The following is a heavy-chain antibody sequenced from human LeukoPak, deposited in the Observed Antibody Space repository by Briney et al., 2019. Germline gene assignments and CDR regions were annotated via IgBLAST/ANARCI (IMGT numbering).Heavy chain of an antibody. CDR2: ISASGTYT. D-gene: IGHD2-8*01. Sequence: GESLKISCAASGFTFSNDAMSWVRQAPGRGLEWVSVISASGTYTSNADSVKGRFTISRDNSKNVLYLQMSSLRAEDTAIYYCAKSMLYAYFDPWGRGTLVTVSS. CDR1: GFTFSNDA. J-gene: IGHJ5*02. CDR3: AKSMLYAYFDP. V-gene: IGHV3-23*01.